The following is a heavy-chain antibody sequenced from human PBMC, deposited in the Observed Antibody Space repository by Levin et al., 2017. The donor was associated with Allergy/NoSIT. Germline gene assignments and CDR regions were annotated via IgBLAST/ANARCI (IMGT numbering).Heavy chain of an antibody. CDR2: ISYDGSNK. J-gene: IGHJ6*02. Sequence: PGGSLRLSCAASGFTFSSYGMHWVRQAPGKGLEWVAVISYDGSNKYYADSVKGRFTISRDNSKNTLYLQMNSLRAEDTAVYYCAKGRLDYGMDVWGQGTTVTVSS. V-gene: IGHV3-30*18. CDR3: AKGRLDYGMDV. CDR1: GFTFSSYG.